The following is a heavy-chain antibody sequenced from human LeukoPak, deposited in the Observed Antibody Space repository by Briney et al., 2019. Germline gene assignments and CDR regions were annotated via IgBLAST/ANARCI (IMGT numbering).Heavy chain of an antibody. Sequence: GASVKVSCKASGYIFTDSYIHWVRQAPGQGLEWMGWINPNSGGTSYAQKFQGKVTMTRDTSISTAYMELSRLRSDDTAVYYCAREKGGRFYARDYYYYYYMDVWGKGTTVSISS. D-gene: IGHD3-3*01. CDR3: AREKGGRFYARDYYYYYYMDV. J-gene: IGHJ6*03. V-gene: IGHV1-2*02. CDR1: GYIFTDSY. CDR2: INPNSGGT.